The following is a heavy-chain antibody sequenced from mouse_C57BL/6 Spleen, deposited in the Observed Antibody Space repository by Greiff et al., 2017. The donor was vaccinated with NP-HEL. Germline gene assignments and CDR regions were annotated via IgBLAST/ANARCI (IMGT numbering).Heavy chain of an antibody. D-gene: IGHD1-1*01. CDR3: ARTYGSVCDY. J-gene: IGHJ2*01. V-gene: IGHV1-69*01. CDR2: IDPSDSYT. CDR1: GYTFTSYW. Sequence: QVQLQQPGAELVMPGASVKLSCKASGYTFTSYWMHWVKQRPGQGLEWIGEIDPSDSYTNYTPKFKGKSTLTVDKSSSTAYMQLSSLTSEDSAVYYCARTYGSVCDYWGQGTTLTVSS.